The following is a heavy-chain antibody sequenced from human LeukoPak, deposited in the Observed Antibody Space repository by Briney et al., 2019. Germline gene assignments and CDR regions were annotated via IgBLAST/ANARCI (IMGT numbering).Heavy chain of an antibody. CDR3: ARVGVGPHVLRYFDWSYGY. V-gene: IGHV3-7*03. CDR2: IKQDGSEK. J-gene: IGHJ4*02. CDR1: GFTFSSYG. Sequence: GRSLRLSCAASGFTFSSYGMHWVRQAPGKGLEWVANIKQDGSEKYYVDSVKGRFTISRDNAKNSLYLQMNSLRAEDTAVYYCARVGVGPHVLRYFDWSYGYWGQGTLVTVSS. D-gene: IGHD3-9*01.